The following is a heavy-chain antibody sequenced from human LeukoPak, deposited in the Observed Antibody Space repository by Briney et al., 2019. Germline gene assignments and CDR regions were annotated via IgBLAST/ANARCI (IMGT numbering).Heavy chain of an antibody. J-gene: IGHJ4*02. CDR2: IYSGGST. V-gene: IGHV3-53*01. D-gene: IGHD3-10*01. CDR1: GFTVSSNY. Sequence: PGGSLRLSCAASGFTVSSNYVSWVRQAPGKGLEWVSVIYSGGSTYYADSVKGRFTISRDNSKNTLYLQMNSLRAEDTAVYYCARDIKGRYFDYWGQGTLVTVSS. CDR3: ARDIKGRYFDY.